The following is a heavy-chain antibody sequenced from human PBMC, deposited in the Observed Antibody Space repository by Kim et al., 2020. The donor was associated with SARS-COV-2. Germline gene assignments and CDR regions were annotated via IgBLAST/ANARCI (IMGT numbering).Heavy chain of an antibody. CDR2: INNDGSEK. D-gene: IGHD6-19*01. CDR3: ARAHTSGSLTLGY. V-gene: IGHV3-7*01. Sequence: GGSLRLSCAASGFTLRNYWMTWARQVPGKGLEWVANINNDGSEKYYVDSLKGRFTISRDNAKNSLYLQANKLRVEDTAIYYCARAHTSGSLTLGYWGQGILVTVSS. CDR1: GFTLRNYW. J-gene: IGHJ4*02.